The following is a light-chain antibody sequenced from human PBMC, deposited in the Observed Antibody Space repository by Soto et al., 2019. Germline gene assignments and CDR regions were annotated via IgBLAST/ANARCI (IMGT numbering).Light chain of an antibody. CDR2: DAT. CDR1: QSISSC. V-gene: IGKV1-5*01. CDR3: QQYNRLIT. J-gene: IGKJ5*01. Sequence: DIQMTQSPSTLSASVEDRVTITCRASQSISSCLAWYQQKPGKAPKLLVYDATSLESGVSSRFSGSGYGTDFTLSINNLQPHDFATYYCQQYNRLITFGQGTRLEVK.